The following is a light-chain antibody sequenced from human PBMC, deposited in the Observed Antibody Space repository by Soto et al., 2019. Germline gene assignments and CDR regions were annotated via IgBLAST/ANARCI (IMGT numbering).Light chain of an antibody. J-gene: IGLJ2*01. CDR3: SSWDDSLTVV. V-gene: IGLV1-44*01. CDR1: TSNIGGKS. CDR2: SDD. Sequence: QSVLTQPPSASATPGQRVTISCSGSTSNIGGKSVTWYQQIPGADPKVVIHSDDQRPSGVPDRFSGSKSGTSASLAINAVQSEDEADYFCSSWDDSLTVVFGGGTKLTVL.